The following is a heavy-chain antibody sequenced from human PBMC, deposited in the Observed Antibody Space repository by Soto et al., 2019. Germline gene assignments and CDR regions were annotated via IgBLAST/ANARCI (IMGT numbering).Heavy chain of an antibody. J-gene: IGHJ6*02. CDR3: TRDSIGTTVTTSLHSYGMDV. D-gene: IGHD4-17*01. Sequence: EVQLLESGGTLVQPGGSLRLSCAASGFNFDKYTMTWVRQAPGKGLEWVSHISGGGHPKYYADSVKGRFTISRDNSKNTLYLQMNSLRAEDTALYFCTRDSIGTTVTTSLHSYGMDVWGQGTTVTVA. CDR1: GFNFDKYT. CDR2: ISGGGHPK. V-gene: IGHV3-23*01.